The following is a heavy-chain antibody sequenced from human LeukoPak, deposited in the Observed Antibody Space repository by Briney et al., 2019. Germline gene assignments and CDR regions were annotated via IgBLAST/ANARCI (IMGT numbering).Heavy chain of an antibody. CDR1: GFTFSSYS. CDR2: ISSSGSYI. D-gene: IGHD1-26*01. J-gene: IGHJ5*02. CDR3: ARFEMGAFDP. Sequence: GGSLRLSCAASGFTFSSYSMNWVRQAPGKGLEWVSSISSSGSYIYYADSVKGRFTISRDNAKNSLYLQMNSLRAEDTAVYYCARFEMGAFDPWGQGTLVTVSS. V-gene: IGHV3-21*01.